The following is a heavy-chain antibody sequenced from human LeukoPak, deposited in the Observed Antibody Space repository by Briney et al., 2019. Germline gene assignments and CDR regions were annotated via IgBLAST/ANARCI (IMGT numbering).Heavy chain of an antibody. CDR3: AVNSGSYSDYYYYMDV. J-gene: IGHJ6*03. CDR1: GYTFTSYY. CDR2: INPSGGST. Sequence: ASVKVSCKASGYTFTSYYMHWVRQAPGQGLEWMGIINPSGGSTSYAQKFQGRVTMTRDTSKSTVYMELSSLRSEDTAVYYCAVNSGSYSDYYYYMDVWGKGTTVTVSS. D-gene: IGHD1-26*01. V-gene: IGHV1-46*01.